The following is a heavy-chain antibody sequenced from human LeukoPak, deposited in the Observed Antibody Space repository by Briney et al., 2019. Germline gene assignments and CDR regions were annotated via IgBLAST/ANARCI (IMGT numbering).Heavy chain of an antibody. CDR2: IYSGGST. CDR1: GFTFSNAW. J-gene: IGHJ6*03. V-gene: IGHV3-53*01. CDR3: ARAGSSPPGFVYYYMDV. Sequence: HPGGSLRLSCAASGFTFSNAWMSWVRQAPGKGLEWVSVIYSGGSTYYADSVKGRFTISRDNSKNTLYLQMNSLRAEDTAVYYCARAGSSPPGFVYYYMDVWGKGTTVTVSS. D-gene: IGHD6-6*01.